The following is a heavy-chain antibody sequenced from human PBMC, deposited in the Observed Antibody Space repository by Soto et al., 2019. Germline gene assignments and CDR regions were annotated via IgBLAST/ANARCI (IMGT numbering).Heavy chain of an antibody. V-gene: IGHV4-39*01. CDR3: ASIPLGLELVLVSNYFDY. Sequence: SETLSLTCTVSGGSISSSSYYWGWIRQPPGKGLEWIGSIYYSGSTYYNPSLKSRVTISVDTSKNQFSLKLSSVTAADPAVYYCASIPLGLELVLVSNYFDYWGQGTLVTVSS. CDR2: IYYSGST. CDR1: GGSISSSSYY. D-gene: IGHD6-13*01. J-gene: IGHJ4*02.